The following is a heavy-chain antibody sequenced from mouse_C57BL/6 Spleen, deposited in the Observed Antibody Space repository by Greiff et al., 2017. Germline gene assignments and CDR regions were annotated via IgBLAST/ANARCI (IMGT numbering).Heavy chain of an antibody. Sequence: VQLQQSGAELARPGASVKLSCKASGYPFTSYGISWVKQRTGQGLEWIGEIYPRSGNTYYNEKFKGKATLTADKSSSTAYMELRSLTSEDSAVYFCARSKAYSPWGQGTSVTVSS. V-gene: IGHV1-81*01. CDR2: IYPRSGNT. D-gene: IGHD2-12*01. J-gene: IGHJ4*01. CDR3: ARSKAYSP. CDR1: GYPFTSYG.